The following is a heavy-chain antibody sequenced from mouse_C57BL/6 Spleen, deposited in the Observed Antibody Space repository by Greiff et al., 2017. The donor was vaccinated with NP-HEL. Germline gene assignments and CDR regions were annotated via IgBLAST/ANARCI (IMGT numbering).Heavy chain of an antibody. J-gene: IGHJ2*01. D-gene: IGHD3-1*01. CDR2: IHPEPLCT. Sequence: EVQRQQSGAELVRPGASVKLSCTASGFNIKDDYMHWVKQRPEQGLEWIGWIHPEPLCTESSSPFHFHATITADTSSNTAYLQLSSLTSEDTAVYYCTTGLYFDYWGQGTTLTVSS. V-gene: IGHV14-4*01. CDR1: GFNIKDDY. CDR3: TTGLYFDY.